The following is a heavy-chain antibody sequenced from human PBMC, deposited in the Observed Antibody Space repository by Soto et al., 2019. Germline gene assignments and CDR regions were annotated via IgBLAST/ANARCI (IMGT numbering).Heavy chain of an antibody. CDR1: GFTFSNYW. V-gene: IGHV3-74*01. CDR2: VKSDGSSP. D-gene: IGHD3-22*01. Sequence: GGSLRLSCAGSGFTFSNYWMHWVRQAPGKGLVWVSRVKSDGSSPSYADSVKGRFTISRDNAKNTLYLQMNSLGAEDTAVYYCARDRVAYYYDSNDAFDIWGQGTMVTVSS. J-gene: IGHJ3*02. CDR3: ARDRVAYYYDSNDAFDI.